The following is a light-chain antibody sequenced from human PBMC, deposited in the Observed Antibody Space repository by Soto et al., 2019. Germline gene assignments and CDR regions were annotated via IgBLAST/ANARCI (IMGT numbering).Light chain of an antibody. J-gene: IGLJ1*01. Sequence: QSVLTQPASVSGSPGQSITISCTGTSSDVGSYNYVSWFQQYPGKAPKLLIYEGFKRPSGVSNRFSGSKSGNTASLTISGLQAEDEADYHCCAYAGSSIYVFGPGTKVIV. CDR3: CAYAGSSIYV. CDR2: EGF. CDR1: SSDVGSYNY. V-gene: IGLV2-23*01.